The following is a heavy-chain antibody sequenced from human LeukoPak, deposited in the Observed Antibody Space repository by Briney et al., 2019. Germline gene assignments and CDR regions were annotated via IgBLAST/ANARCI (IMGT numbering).Heavy chain of an antibody. CDR2: IKNSGGST. V-gene: IGHV3-23*01. Sequence: PGGSLRLSCAASGFAFSNCGMGWVRQAPGRGLEWVSGIKNSGGSTDYADSVKGRFTISRDNSKNTLYLQMNSLRAEDTAVYYCAKDGGGSSPPFDNWGQGTLVTVSS. J-gene: IGHJ4*02. D-gene: IGHD6-6*01. CDR1: GFAFSNCG. CDR3: AKDGGGSSPPFDN.